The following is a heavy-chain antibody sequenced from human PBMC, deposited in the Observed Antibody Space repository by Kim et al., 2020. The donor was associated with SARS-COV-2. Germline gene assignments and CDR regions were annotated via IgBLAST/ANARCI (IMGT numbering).Heavy chain of an antibody. CDR3: AREAKQWLVHRAYYFDY. V-gene: IGHV3-33*01. J-gene: IGHJ4*02. D-gene: IGHD6-19*01. CDR2: IWYDGSNK. Sequence: GGSLRLSCAASGFTFSSYGMHWVRQAPGKGLEWVAVIWYDGSNKYYADSVKGRFTISRDNSKNTLYLQMNSLRAEDTAVYYCAREAKQWLVHRAYYFDYWGQGTLVTVSS. CDR1: GFTFSSYG.